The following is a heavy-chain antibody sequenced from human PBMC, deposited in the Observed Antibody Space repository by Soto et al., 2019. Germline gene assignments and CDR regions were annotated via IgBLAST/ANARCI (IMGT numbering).Heavy chain of an antibody. J-gene: IGHJ6*02. D-gene: IGHD3-3*01. CDR1: GFTFSNAW. V-gene: IGHV3-15*01. CDR2: IKSKTDGGTT. CDR3: TYAGEWLLRTYYYYGMDV. Sequence: GGSLRLSCAASGFTFSNAWMSWVRQAPGKGLEWVGRIKSKTDGGTTDYAAPVKGRFTISRDDSKNTLYLQMNSLKTEDTAVYYCTYAGEWLLRTYYYYGMDVWGQGTTVTFSS.